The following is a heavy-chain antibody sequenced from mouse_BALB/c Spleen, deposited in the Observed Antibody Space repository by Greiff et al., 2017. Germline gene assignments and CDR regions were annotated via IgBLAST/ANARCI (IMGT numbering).Heavy chain of an antibody. J-gene: IGHJ2*01. D-gene: IGHD1-1*01. CDR1: GFSLTSYG. V-gene: IGHV2-9*02. Sequence: VHLVESGPGLVAPSQSLSITCTVSGFSLTSYGVHWVRQPPGKGLEWLGVIWAGGSTNYNSALMSRLSISKDNSKSQVFLKMNSLQTDDTAMYYCAREDYGSRGFDYWGQGTTLTVSS. CDR3: AREDYGSRGFDY. CDR2: IWAGGST.